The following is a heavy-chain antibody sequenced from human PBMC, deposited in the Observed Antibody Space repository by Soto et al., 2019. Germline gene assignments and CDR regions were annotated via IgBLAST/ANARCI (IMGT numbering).Heavy chain of an antibody. CDR2: ISYDGSNK. J-gene: IGHJ4*02. CDR1: GFTFSSYA. D-gene: IGHD1-7*01. V-gene: IGHV3-30-3*01. Sequence: GGSLRLSCAASGFTFSSYAMHWVRQAPGKGLEWVAVISYDGSNKYYADSVKGRFTISRDNSKNTLYLQMNSLRAEDTAVYYCARVGGTRIPDYWGQGTLVTVSS. CDR3: ARVGGTRIPDY.